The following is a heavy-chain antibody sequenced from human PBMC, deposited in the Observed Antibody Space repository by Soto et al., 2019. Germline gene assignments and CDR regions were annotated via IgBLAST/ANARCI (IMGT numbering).Heavy chain of an antibody. CDR1: GYTFTSYA. CDR2: INAGNGNT. V-gene: IGHV1-3*01. CDR3: ARDRSYLIDIVLVPAAMEFDP. J-gene: IGHJ5*02. Sequence: QVQLVQAGAEVKKPGPSVKVSCKASGYTFTSYAMHWVRQAPGQRLEWMGWINAGNGNTKDSQKFQGRVTITRDTSASTAYMELSSLRSEDTAVYYCARDRSYLIDIVLVPAAMEFDPRGQVTLVTVSS. D-gene: IGHD2-2*01.